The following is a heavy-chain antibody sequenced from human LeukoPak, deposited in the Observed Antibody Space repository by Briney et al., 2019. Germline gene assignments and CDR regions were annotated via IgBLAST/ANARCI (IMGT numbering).Heavy chain of an antibody. CDR2: IRDSGEA. J-gene: IGHJ5*02. Sequence: GGSLRLSCAVSGFIVSDYYMSWVRQAPGKGLEWVGLIRDSGEAFYADFARGRFAISRDESENTLYLQMNSLRVEDTAVYFCARDRAANQDWVEFDPWGQGTPVSVSS. CDR3: ARDRAANQDWVEFDP. V-gene: IGHV3-66*03. CDR1: GFIVSDYY. D-gene: IGHD3/OR15-3a*01.